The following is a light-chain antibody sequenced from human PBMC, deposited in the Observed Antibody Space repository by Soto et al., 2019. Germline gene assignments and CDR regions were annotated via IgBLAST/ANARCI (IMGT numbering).Light chain of an antibody. Sequence: EIALTQSPGSLSLSPGERATLSCRASQSVDSSFFAWYQKKPGQAPRLLIYGASKRATGIPDRFSGSGSGTDFTLTISRLEPEDFAVYYCQQYVSSVTFGQGTKVESK. CDR3: QQYVSSVT. CDR1: QSVDSSF. V-gene: IGKV3-20*01. CDR2: GAS. J-gene: IGKJ1*01.